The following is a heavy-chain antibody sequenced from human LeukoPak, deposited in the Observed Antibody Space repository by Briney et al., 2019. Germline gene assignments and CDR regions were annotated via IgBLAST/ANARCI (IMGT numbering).Heavy chain of an antibody. Sequence: SVKVPCKVSGYTLTELSMHWVRQAPGKGLEWMGGFDPEDGETIYAQKFQGRVTMTEDTSTDTAYMELSSLRSEDTAVYYCATGEGGGWSLDYWGQGTLVTVSS. CDR3: ATGEGGGWSLDY. D-gene: IGHD6-19*01. V-gene: IGHV1-24*01. CDR2: FDPEDGET. CDR1: GYTLTELS. J-gene: IGHJ4*02.